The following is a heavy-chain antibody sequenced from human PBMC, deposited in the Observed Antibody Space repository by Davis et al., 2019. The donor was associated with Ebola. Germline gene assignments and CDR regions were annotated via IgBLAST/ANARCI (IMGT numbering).Heavy chain of an antibody. Sequence: GESLKISCAASGFTFSNYAMHWVRQAPGKGLEWVAVVSHSEREKFYADSVKGRFTISRDNSKNSLYLQMNSLRTEETALYYCVKDTSATVIFDYWGQGTLVTVSS. D-gene: IGHD4-17*01. J-gene: IGHJ4*02. CDR2: VSHSEREK. CDR1: GFTFSNYA. CDR3: VKDTSATVIFDY. V-gene: IGHV3-30*04.